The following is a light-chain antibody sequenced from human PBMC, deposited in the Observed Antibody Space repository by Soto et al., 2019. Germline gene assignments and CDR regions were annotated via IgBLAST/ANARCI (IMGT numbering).Light chain of an antibody. J-gene: IGKJ2*01. CDR1: QSVSSSY. Sequence: EIVLTQSPGTLSLSPGERATLSCRDSQSVSSSYLAWYQQKPGQAPRLLIYGASSRATGIADRFIGSVSGKDFTLTIRELVPEDFAVYYCQQYSSSPYTCGLGTKLEIK. V-gene: IGKV3-20*01. CDR3: QQYSSSPYT. CDR2: GAS.